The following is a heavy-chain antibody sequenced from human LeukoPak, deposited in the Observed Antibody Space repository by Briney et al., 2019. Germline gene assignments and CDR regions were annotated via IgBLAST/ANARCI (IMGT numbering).Heavy chain of an antibody. J-gene: IGHJ5*02. CDR3: ARKVPNDGSGYYYRGQFDP. Sequence: WASVKVSCKASGGTFSSYAISWVRQAPGQGLEWMGGIIPIFGTANYAQKFQGRVTITADKSTSTAYMELSSLRSEDTAVYYCARKVPNDGSGYYYRGQFDPWGQGTLVTVSS. D-gene: IGHD3-22*01. CDR1: GGTFSSYA. CDR2: IIPIFGTA. V-gene: IGHV1-69*06.